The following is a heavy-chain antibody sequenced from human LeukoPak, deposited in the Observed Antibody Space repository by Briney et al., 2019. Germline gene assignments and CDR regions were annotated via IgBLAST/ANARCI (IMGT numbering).Heavy chain of an antibody. CDR2: IHSNGGF. CDR1: GGSIRRYF. J-gene: IGHJ4*02. V-gene: IGHV4-4*07. D-gene: IGHD3-16*01. CDR3: ARDEVGGVKY. Sequence: SDTLSLTCTVSGGSIRRYFWSWIRQPAGKGLEWIGRIHSNGGFTHNPSLKSRVTMETDTYKNEVSLKLTSVTAADTAVYYCARDEVGGVKYWGQGTLVTVSS.